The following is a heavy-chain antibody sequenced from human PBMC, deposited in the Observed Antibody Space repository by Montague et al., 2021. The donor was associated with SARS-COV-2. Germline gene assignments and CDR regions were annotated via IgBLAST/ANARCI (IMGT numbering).Heavy chain of an antibody. D-gene: IGHD3-3*01. CDR2: IYHSGST. CDR3: ARAQKTISGMLIPPYYFDF. Sequence: SETLSLTCSVSGHSIWSSDWWTWVRQPPGKGLEWIGEIYHSGSTTYNPSLKSRVTISVDKSKNQFSLTLTSLTAADTAVYYCARAQKTISGMLIPPYYFDFWGQGTLVNVSS. J-gene: IGHJ4*02. CDR1: GHSIWSSDW. V-gene: IGHV4-4*02.